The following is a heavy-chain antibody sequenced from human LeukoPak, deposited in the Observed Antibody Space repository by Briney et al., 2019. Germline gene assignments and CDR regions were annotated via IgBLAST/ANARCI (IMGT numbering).Heavy chain of an antibody. J-gene: IGHJ3*01. CDR1: GYTFTDYG. V-gene: IGHV1-18*01. D-gene: IGHD6-13*01. CDR3: ARDEGAPIAAANV. CDR2: ISAYNGDT. Sequence: GASVKVSCKASGYTFTDYGLSWVRQAPGQGLEWMGWISAYNGDTNYAQKLQGRVTMTTDTSTSTAYMELRSLRSDDTAVYYCARDEGAPIAAANVWGLGTMVTVSS.